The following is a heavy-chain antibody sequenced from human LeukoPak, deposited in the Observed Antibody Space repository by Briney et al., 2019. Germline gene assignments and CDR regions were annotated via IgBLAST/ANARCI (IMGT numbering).Heavy chain of an antibody. CDR1: GFTFSSYG. Sequence: GGSLRLSCTASGFTFSSYGSHLVRQAPGKGLEWVTVISYDGSNKYYSDSVKGRFSISRDNSKNTLNLQMNSLRVEDTAVYYFVKEKDYYEYRYCMDVWGQGTTVTVSS. V-gene: IGHV3-30*19. CDR2: ISYDGSNK. D-gene: IGHD3-22*01. CDR3: VKEKDYYEYRYCMDV. J-gene: IGHJ6*02.